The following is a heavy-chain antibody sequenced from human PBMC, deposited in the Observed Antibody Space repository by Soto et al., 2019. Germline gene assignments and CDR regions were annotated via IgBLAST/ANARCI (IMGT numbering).Heavy chain of an antibody. CDR2: ISYDGSNK. CDR3: ARDRDRTIFGVVPRAVDYYGMDV. J-gene: IGHJ6*02. D-gene: IGHD3-3*01. Sequence: QVQLVESGGGVVQPGRSLRLSCAASGFTFSSYAMHWVRQAPGKGLEWVAVISYDGSNKYYADSVKGRFTISRDNSKNTLYLQMNSLRAEDTAVYYCARDRDRTIFGVVPRAVDYYGMDVWGQGTTVTVSS. CDR1: GFTFSSYA. V-gene: IGHV3-30-3*01.